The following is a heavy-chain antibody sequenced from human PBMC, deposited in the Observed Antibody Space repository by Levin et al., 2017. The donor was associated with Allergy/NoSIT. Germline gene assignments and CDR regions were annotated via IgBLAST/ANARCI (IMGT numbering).Heavy chain of an antibody. V-gene: IGHV1-8*01. CDR3: AKRGGFRSIRGPMSHGLDV. J-gene: IGHJ6*02. CDR2: MSPDTGNT. D-gene: IGHD3-10*01. CDR1: GYTFTSYD. Sequence: ASVKVSCEASGYTFTSYDINWVRQAPGQGLEWMGWMSPDTGNTGYAQKFQGRLSMTRSTSNTTAYMELSSLTSEDTAIYYCAKRGGFRSIRGPMSHGLDVWGQGTTVTVSS.